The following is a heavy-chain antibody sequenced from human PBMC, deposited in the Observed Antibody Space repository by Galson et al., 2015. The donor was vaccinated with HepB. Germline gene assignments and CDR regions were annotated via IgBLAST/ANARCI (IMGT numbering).Heavy chain of an antibody. V-gene: IGHV4-39*07. D-gene: IGHD4-23*01. CDR2: ISFSANP. J-gene: IGHJ2*01. Sequence: LEWIGSISFSANPYYNPSLKSRVTISIDTSKNQFSLKLTSVTAADTAVYYCARIRTRLRWSHPGGRFDLWGRATLVTVSS. CDR3: ARIRTRLRWSHPGGRFDL.